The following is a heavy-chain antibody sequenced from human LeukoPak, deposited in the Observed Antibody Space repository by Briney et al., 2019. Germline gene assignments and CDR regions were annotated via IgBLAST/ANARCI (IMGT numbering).Heavy chain of an antibody. CDR2: IIPILGIA. J-gene: IGHJ4*02. CDR3: ARGSYCSSTSCLYFDY. CDR1: GYTFTSYA. V-gene: IGHV1-69*04. Sequence: ASVKVSCKASGYTFTSYAISWVRQAPGQGLEWMGRIIPILGIANYAQKFQGRVTITADESTSTAYMELSSLRSEDTAVYYCARGSYCSSTSCLYFDYWGQGTLVTVSS. D-gene: IGHD2-2*01.